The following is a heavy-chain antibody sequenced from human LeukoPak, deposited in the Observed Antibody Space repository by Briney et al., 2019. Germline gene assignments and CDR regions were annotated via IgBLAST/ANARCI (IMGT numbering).Heavy chain of an antibody. D-gene: IGHD3-9*01. Sequence: SETLSLTCTVSGGSISSSSYYWGWIRQPPGKGLEWIGSIYYSGSTYYNPSLKGRVTISVDKSKNQFSLKLSSVTAADTAVYYCARDRDGGYDILTGHPGFDYWGQETLVTVSS. CDR1: GGSISSSSYY. V-gene: IGHV4-39*07. J-gene: IGHJ4*02. CDR2: IYYSGST. CDR3: ARDRDGGYDILTGHPGFDY.